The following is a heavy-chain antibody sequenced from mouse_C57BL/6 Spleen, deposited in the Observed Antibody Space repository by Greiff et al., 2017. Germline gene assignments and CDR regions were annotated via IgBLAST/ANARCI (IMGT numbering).Heavy chain of an antibody. CDR3: ARHEDPYYSSHWYFDV. Sequence: VHLVESGAELVKPGASVKLSCKASGYTFTEYTIHWVKQRSGQGLEWIGWFYPGSGSIKYNEKFKDKATLTADKSSSTVYMELSRLTSEDSAVYFCARHEDPYYSSHWYFDVWGTGTTVTVSS. D-gene: IGHD2-5*01. CDR2: FYPGSGSI. CDR1: GYTFTEYT. V-gene: IGHV1-62-2*01. J-gene: IGHJ1*03.